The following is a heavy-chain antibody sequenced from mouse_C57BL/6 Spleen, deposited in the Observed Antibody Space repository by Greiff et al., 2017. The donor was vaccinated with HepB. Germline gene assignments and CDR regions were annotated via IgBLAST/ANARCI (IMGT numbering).Heavy chain of an antibody. J-gene: IGHJ3*01. D-gene: IGHD2-5*01. V-gene: IGHV8-5*01. CDR3: AQMAYYSTWFAY. CDR1: GFSLSTSNMG. CDR2: IWWNDDK. Sequence: QVTLKESGPGILQPSQTLSLTCSFSGFSLSTSNMGLVWIRQPSGQGLVWLAHIWWNDDKYYNPFLKSRPTISKDTSNNQIFLKITRVDTADTATYYCAQMAYYSTWFAYWGQGTLVTVSA.